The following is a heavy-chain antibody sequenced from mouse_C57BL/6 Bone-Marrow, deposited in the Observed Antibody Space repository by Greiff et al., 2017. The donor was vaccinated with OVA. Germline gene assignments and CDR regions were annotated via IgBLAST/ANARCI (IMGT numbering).Heavy chain of an antibody. CDR2: IYPRSGNT. CDR3: ARFSYFYGSSLFAY. D-gene: IGHD1-1*01. Sequence: VQLQQSGAELARPGASVKLSCKASGYTFTSYGISWVKQRTGQGLEWIGEIYPRSGNTYYNEKFKGKATMTADNSSSTAYMELRSLTSEDSAVYFCARFSYFYGSSLFAYWGQGTLVTVSA. CDR1: GYTFTSYG. J-gene: IGHJ3*01. V-gene: IGHV1-81*01.